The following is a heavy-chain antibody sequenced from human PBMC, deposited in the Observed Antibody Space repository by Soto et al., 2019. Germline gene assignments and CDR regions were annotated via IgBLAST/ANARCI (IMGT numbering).Heavy chain of an antibody. CDR3: ARGTTVPRGDWFDP. V-gene: IGHV4-59*01. Sequence: QVQLQESGPGLVKPSETLSLTCTVSGGSISSYYWSWIRQPPGKGLEWIGYIYYSGSTNYNPSLKSRVTISVDTSKNQFSLKLSSVTAADTAVYYCARGTTVPRGDWFDPWGQGTLVTVSS. CDR2: IYYSGST. CDR1: GGSISSYY. D-gene: IGHD4-17*01. J-gene: IGHJ5*02.